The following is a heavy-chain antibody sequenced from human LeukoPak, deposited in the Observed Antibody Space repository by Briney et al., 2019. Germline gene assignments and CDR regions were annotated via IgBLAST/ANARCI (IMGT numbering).Heavy chain of an antibody. CDR2: ITDGGNYI. CDR1: GITFRNYA. Sequence: GGSLRLSCATSGITFRNYALHWVRQAPGKGLEWVSTITDGGNYIVYADSVKGRFTISRDNSKNTLYLQMNSLRAEDTAVYYCAKGTYYDSSGYYYDYYYYYMDVWGKGTTVTISS. V-gene: IGHV3-23*01. CDR3: AKGTYYDSSGYYYDYYYYYMDV. D-gene: IGHD3-22*01. J-gene: IGHJ6*03.